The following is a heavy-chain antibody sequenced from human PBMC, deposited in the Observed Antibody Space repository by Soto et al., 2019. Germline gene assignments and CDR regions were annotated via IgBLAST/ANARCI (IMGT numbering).Heavy chain of an antibody. CDR3: ARGVPITMVRGGMRYYFDY. CDR1: GGSISSSSYY. D-gene: IGHD3-10*01. Sequence: SETLSLTCTVSGGSISSSSYYWGWIRQPPGKGLEWIGSIYYSGSTYYNPSLKSRVTISVDTSKNQFSLKLSSVTAADTAVYYCARGVPITMVRGGMRYYFDYWGQGTLVTVSS. CDR2: IYYSGST. V-gene: IGHV4-39*01. J-gene: IGHJ4*02.